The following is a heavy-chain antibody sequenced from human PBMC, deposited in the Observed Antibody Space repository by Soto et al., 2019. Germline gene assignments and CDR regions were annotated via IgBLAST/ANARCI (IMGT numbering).Heavy chain of an antibody. D-gene: IGHD1-26*01. CDR3: ARGRSRFQDPWYYYAMDV. J-gene: IGHJ6*02. V-gene: IGHV3-72*01. Sequence: GGSLRLSCAASGFTFSDHYMDWVRQAPGKGLEWVGRTRDKANSYTTEYAASVKGRFTVSRDDSKNSVYLQMNSLQSEDTAVYYCARGRSRFQDPWYYYAMDVWGQGTTVTVSS. CDR1: GFTFSDHY. CDR2: TRDKANSYTT.